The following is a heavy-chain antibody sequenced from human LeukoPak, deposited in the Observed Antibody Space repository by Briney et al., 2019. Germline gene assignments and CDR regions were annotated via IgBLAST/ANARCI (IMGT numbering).Heavy chain of an antibody. D-gene: IGHD3-3*01. CDR1: GFTFSSYS. CDR2: ISSSSSTI. V-gene: IGHV3-48*01. CDR3: ARDGIDFWSGYGHYYFDY. J-gene: IGHJ4*02. Sequence: GGSLRLSCAASGFTFSSYSMNWVRQAPGKGLEWVSYISSSSSTIYYADSVKGRFTISRDNAKNSLYLQMNSLRAEDTAVYYCARDGIDFWSGYGHYYFDYWGQGTLVTVSS.